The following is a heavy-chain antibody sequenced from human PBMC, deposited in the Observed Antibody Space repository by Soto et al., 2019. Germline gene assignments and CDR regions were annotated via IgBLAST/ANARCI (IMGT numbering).Heavy chain of an antibody. CDR2: ISAYNGNT. CDR1: GGTFSSYA. D-gene: IGHD1-7*01. CDR3: ARDANWNYPHGNFDY. V-gene: IGHV1-18*01. Sequence: GASVKVSCKASGGTFSSYAISWVRQAPGQGLEWMGWISAYNGNTNYAQKLQGRVTMTTDTSTSTAYMELRSLRSDDTAVYYCARDANWNYPHGNFDYWGQGALVTVSS. J-gene: IGHJ4*02.